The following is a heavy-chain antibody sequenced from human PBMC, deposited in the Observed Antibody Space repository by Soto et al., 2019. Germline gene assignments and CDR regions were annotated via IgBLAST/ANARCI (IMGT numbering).Heavy chain of an antibody. V-gene: IGHV1-69*06. CDR1: GGTFSSYA. D-gene: IGHD1-26*01. CDR3: AGDGELNWFDP. Sequence: QVQLVQSGAEVKKPGSSVKVSCKASGGTFSSYAISWVRQAPGQGLEWMGGIIPIFGTANYAQKFQGRVTITADKATSTAYIEQSSLRSEDTAVYYCAGDGELNWFDPWGKGTLVAVAS. J-gene: IGHJ5*02. CDR2: IIPIFGTA.